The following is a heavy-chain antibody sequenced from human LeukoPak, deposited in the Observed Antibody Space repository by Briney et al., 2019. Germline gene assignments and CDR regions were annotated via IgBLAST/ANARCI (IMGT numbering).Heavy chain of an antibody. D-gene: IGHD2-2*01. Sequence: SVKVSCKASGGTFSSYGISWVRQAPGQGLEWMGGIIPILGTANYAQKFQGRVTIPADESTITAYMELSSLTSEDTAVCYCASSPKIVVVPAGPRAFDYWGQGTLVTVSS. V-gene: IGHV1-69*01. J-gene: IGHJ4*02. CDR2: IIPILGTA. CDR3: ASSPKIVVVPAGPRAFDY. CDR1: GGTFSSYG.